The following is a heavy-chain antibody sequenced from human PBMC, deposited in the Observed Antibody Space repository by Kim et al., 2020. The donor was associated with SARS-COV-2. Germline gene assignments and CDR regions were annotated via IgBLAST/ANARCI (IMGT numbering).Heavy chain of an antibody. CDR3: ASMTGGSDPDY. D-gene: IGHD1-26*01. J-gene: IGHJ4*02. CDR2: T. V-gene: IGHV4-30-2*04. Sequence: TYYNPSLKSRVTISVDTSKNQFSLKLSSVTAADTAVYYCASMTGGSDPDYWGQGTLVTVSS.